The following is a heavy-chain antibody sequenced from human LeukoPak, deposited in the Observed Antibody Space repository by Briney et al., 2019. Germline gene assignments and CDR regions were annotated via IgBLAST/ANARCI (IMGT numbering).Heavy chain of an antibody. CDR2: IYYSGST. J-gene: IGHJ6*02. Sequence: PSETLSLTCAVSGGSISSGGYSWSWIRQPPGKGLEWIGYIYYSGSTNYNPSLKSRVTISVDTSKNQFSLKLSSVTAADTAVYYCAREGMYYYGSGSRMSSYYYYGMDVWGQGTTVTVSS. CDR1: GGSISSGGYS. CDR3: AREGMYYYGSGSRMSSYYYYGMDV. V-gene: IGHV4-61*08. D-gene: IGHD3-10*01.